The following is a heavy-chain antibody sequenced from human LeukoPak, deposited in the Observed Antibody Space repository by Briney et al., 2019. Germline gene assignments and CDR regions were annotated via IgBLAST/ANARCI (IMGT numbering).Heavy chain of an antibody. CDR3: ARSVGGTTGAIDS. CDR2: SWFDGSND. D-gene: IGHD1/OR15-1a*01. V-gene: IGHV3-33*01. Sequence: GGSLRLSCAVSGLNLSNYAMNWVRQAPGEGLAWVALSWFDGSNDYYVDSVRGRFTISRDNSKDTVFLQMNSLTVDDTAVYYCARSVGGTTGAIDSWGRGTLVTVS. CDR1: GLNLSNYA. J-gene: IGHJ5*01.